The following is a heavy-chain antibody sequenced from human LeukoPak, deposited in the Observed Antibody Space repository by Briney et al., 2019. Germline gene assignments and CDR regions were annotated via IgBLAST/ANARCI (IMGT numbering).Heavy chain of an antibody. CDR2: IIPILGIA. D-gene: IGHD3-22*01. CDR1: GGTFSSYA. V-gene: IGHV1-69*04. CDR3: AREVLVNYYDSSGYVDY. J-gene: IGHJ4*02. Sequence: ASVKVSCKASGGTFSSYAISWVRQAPGQGLEWMERIIPILGIANYAQKFQGRVTITADKSTSTAYMELSSLRSEDTAVYYCAREVLVNYYDSSGYVDYWGQGTLVTVSS.